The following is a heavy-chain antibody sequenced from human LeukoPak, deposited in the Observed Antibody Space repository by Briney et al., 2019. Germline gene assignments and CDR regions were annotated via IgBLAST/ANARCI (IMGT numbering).Heavy chain of an antibody. D-gene: IGHD3-16*01. V-gene: IGHV1-8*01. J-gene: IGHJ4*02. CDR1: GYTFTDFD. CDR3: ARALDRSYYYVYLS. CDR2: MNPNSGNT. Sequence: ASVTVSCEASGYTFTDFDINWVRQAPGRGLEWMGWMNPNSGNTVYAQKFQGRVTMTGDTSINTARMELTSLTSEDTAVYYCARALDRSYYYVYLSWGQGTVISVSS.